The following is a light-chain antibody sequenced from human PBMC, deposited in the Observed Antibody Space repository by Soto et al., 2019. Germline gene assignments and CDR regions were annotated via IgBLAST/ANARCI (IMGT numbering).Light chain of an antibody. V-gene: IGKV1-5*01. CDR3: QQYNSYWT. J-gene: IGKJ1*01. CDR1: QSISSW. CDR2: DAS. Sequence: DIQMTQSPSTLSASVGDRGTITCRASQSISSWLAWYQQKPGKAPKLLINDASSLESGVTSRFSGSGSGTEFTLTNSSLQPDDFANYSGQQYNSYWTFGQGTKVEIK.